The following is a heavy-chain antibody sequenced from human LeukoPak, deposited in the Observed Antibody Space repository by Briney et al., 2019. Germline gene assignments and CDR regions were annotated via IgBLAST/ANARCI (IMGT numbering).Heavy chain of an antibody. CDR2: INPNSGGT. V-gene: IGHV1-2*02. J-gene: IGHJ4*02. CDR3: AREYYDSSAYNQEAIDY. CDR1: GYTFTDYY. Sequence: GASVKVSCKASGYTFTDYYMHWVRQAPGQGLEWLGWINPNSGGTNYAQKFQDRVTMTRDTSISTAYMELSRLRSDDTAVYYCAREYYDSSAYNQEAIDYWGQGTLVTVSS. D-gene: IGHD3-22*01.